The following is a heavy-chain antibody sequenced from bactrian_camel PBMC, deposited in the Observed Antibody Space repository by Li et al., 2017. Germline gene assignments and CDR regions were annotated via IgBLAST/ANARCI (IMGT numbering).Heavy chain of an antibody. V-gene: IGHV3S1*01. CDR1: LNPDSRYC. CDR2: IWTGGGAP. D-gene: IGHD5*01. CDR3: VAGGTRLRNGVRSCQLDEQYEF. J-gene: IGHJ4*01. Sequence: QLVESGGDSVQAEGSLRLSCVTSLNPDSRYCLGWIRQVPGKEREGVAVIWTGGGAPVYADSVKGRFALSYDKSTNTVRLQMYNLSPEDTAMYYCVAGGTRLRNGVRSCQLDEQYEFWGQGTQVTVS.